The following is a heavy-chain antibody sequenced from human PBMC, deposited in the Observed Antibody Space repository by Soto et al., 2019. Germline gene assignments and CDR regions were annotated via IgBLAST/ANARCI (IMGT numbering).Heavy chain of an antibody. CDR2: VSGRGDMT. CDR1: GFAFTSYA. D-gene: IGHD2-21*01. J-gene: IGHJ1*01. Sequence: EVRLLESGGGFAQPGGSLRLSCEASGFAFTSYAMTWVRQAPGKGLEWVAAVSGRGDMTYYADSVKGRFTISRDNSNNTLFLQIDSLRDDDTAVFFCAKRTSAYSDYFQTWGQGTLVTVSS. V-gene: IGHV3-23*01. CDR3: AKRTSAYSDYFQT.